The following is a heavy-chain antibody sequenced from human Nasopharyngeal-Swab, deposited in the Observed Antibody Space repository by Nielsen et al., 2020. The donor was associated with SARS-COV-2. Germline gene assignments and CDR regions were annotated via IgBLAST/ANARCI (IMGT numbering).Heavy chain of an antibody. Sequence: GGSLRLSCAASGLTFSSYSMNGVRQAPGKGLEWVSSISSSSSYIYYADSVKGRFTISRDNAKNSLYLQMNSLRAEDTAVYYCARDEQLAYGMDVWGQGTTVTVSS. V-gene: IGHV3-21*01. J-gene: IGHJ6*02. CDR2: ISSSSSYI. D-gene: IGHD6-6*01. CDR3: ARDEQLAYGMDV. CDR1: GLTFSSYS.